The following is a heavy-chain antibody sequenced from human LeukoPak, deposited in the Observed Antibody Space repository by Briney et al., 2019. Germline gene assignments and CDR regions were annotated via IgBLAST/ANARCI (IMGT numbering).Heavy chain of an antibody. Sequence: HSGGSLRLSCAASGFTFSSYWMHWVRQAPGKGLVWVSRINSDGSSTSYADSVKGRFTISRDNAKNTLYLQMNSLRAEDTAVYYCAQSSGWYGGPFDYWGQGTLVTVSS. J-gene: IGHJ4*02. CDR2: INSDGSST. D-gene: IGHD6-19*01. CDR1: GFTFSSYW. V-gene: IGHV3-74*01. CDR3: AQSSGWYGGPFDY.